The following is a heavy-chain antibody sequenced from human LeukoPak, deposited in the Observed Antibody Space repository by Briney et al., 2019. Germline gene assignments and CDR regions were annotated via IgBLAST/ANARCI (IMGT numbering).Heavy chain of an antibody. CDR1: GGTFSSYT. CDR3: AREVTVTYYFDY. Sequence: GASVKVSCKASGGTFSSYTISWVRQAPGQGLEWMGRIIPILGIANYAQKFQGRVTITADKSTSTAYMELSSLRSEDTAAYYCAREVTVTYYFDYWGQGPLVTVSS. V-gene: IGHV1-69*04. J-gene: IGHJ4*02. CDR2: IIPILGIA. D-gene: IGHD4-17*01.